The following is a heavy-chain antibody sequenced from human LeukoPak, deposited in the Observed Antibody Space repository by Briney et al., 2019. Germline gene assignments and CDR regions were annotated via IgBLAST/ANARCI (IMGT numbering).Heavy chain of an antibody. V-gene: IGHV1-18*01. J-gene: IGHJ5*02. D-gene: IGHD3-3*01. CDR1: GYTFTSYG. CDR3: ARGQTYDFWSGYYTDNNWFDP. CDR2: ISAYNGNT. Sequence: GASVKVSCKASGYTFTSYGISWVRQAPGQGLEWMGWISAYNGNTNYAQKLQGRVTMTTDTSTSTAYMELRSLRSDDTAVYYCARGQTYDFWSGYYTDNNWFDPWGQGTLDTVSS.